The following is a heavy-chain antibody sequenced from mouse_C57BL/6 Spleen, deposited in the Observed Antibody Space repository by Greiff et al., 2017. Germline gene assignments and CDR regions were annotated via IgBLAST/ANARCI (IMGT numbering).Heavy chain of an antibody. D-gene: IGHD2-4*01. Sequence: EVKLVESGPGMVKPSQSLSLTCTVTGYSITSGYDWHWIRHFPGNKLEWMGYISYSGSTNYNTSLNSRISITHDTSKNHFFLKLNSVTTEDTATXYCARGGDYDGGDYFDYWGQGTTLTVSS. CDR3: ARGGDYDGGDYFDY. CDR2: ISYSGST. CDR1: GYSITSGYD. J-gene: IGHJ2*01. V-gene: IGHV3-1*01.